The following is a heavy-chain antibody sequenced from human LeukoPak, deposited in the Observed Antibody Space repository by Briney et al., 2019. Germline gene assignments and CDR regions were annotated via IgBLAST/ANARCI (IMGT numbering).Heavy chain of an antibody. V-gene: IGHV1-18*01. J-gene: IGHJ1*01. CDR3: ARESGSYTGAEYFQH. D-gene: IGHD1-26*01. Sequence: ASVKVSCKASGYTFTSYAMNWARQAPGQGLEWMGWISAYNGNTNYAQKLQGRVTMTTDTSTSTAYMELRSLRSDDTAVYYCARESGSYTGAEYFQHWGQGTLVTVSS. CDR2: ISAYNGNT. CDR1: GYTFTSYA.